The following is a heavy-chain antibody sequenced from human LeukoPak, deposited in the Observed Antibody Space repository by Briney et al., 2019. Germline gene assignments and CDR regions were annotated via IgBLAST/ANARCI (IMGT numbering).Heavy chain of an antibody. CDR3: ARRYDFWSGYPTAFDY. D-gene: IGHD3-3*01. CDR1: GYTLTELS. J-gene: IGHJ4*02. CDR2: LNPNTGGT. Sequence: ASVKVSCKVSGYTLTELSMHWVRQAPGKGLEWMGFLNPNTGGTSYAQKFQARVTMTRDTSISTAYMELSGLRSDDTAVYYCARRYDFWSGYPTAFDYWGQGTLVTVSS. V-gene: IGHV1-2*02.